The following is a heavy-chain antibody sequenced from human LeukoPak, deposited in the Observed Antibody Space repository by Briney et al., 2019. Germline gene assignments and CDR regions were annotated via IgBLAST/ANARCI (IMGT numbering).Heavy chain of an antibody. CDR3: AISGLLWFGDYHYYMDV. D-gene: IGHD3-10*01. V-gene: IGHV1-69*01. CDR2: IIPIFGTA. J-gene: IGHJ6*03. Sequence: SVKVSFKASGGTFSSYAISWVRQAPGQGLEWMGGIIPIFGTANYAQKFQGRVTITADESTSTAYMELSSLRSEDTAVYYCAISGLLWFGDYHYYMDVWGKGTTVTVSS. CDR1: GGTFSSYA.